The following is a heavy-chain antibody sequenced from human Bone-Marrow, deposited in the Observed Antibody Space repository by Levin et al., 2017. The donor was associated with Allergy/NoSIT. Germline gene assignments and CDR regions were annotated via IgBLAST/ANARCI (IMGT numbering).Heavy chain of an antibody. V-gene: IGHV3-30*04. CDR1: GFTFRSYA. Sequence: GESLKISCAASGFTFRSYAMHWVRQAPGKGLDWVAVISYDRKNTYYAQSVQGRFTISRDNSNNTLYLQMNSLKTEDTAVYFCVRGPLSSDSWYKWSDPWGQGTLVTVSS. J-gene: IGHJ5*02. CDR2: ISYDRKNT. D-gene: IGHD6-13*01. CDR3: VRGPLSSDSWYKWSDP.